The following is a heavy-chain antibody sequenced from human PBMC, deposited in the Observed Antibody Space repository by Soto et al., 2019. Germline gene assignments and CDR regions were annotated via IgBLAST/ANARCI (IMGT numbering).Heavy chain of an antibody. Sequence: SGATLGNPTQTLTLTCTISGFSLSTSGMGVGWIRQPPGKALEWLALVYWDDDRRYSPSLKSRLTLTKDTSKNQVVLTMTNMDPVDTATYYCAHSTRVDLPFDYWGQGALVTVSS. J-gene: IGHJ4*02. V-gene: IGHV2-5*02. CDR2: VYWDDDR. CDR3: AHSTRVDLPFDY. CDR1: GFSLSTSGMG.